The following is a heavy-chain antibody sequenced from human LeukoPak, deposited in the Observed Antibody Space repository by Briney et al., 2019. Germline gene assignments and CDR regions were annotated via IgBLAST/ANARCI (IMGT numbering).Heavy chain of an antibody. V-gene: IGHV3-23*01. J-gene: IGHJ4*02. CDR3: ASGYSYGYYFDY. D-gene: IGHD5-18*01. Sequence: PGGSLRLSCAASGFTLSSYAMSWVRPAPGKGLERVSAISGSGGSTYYADSVKGRFTISRDNSKNTLYLQMNTLRAEDTAVYYCASGYSYGYYFDYWGQGTLVTVSS. CDR2: ISGSGGST. CDR1: GFTLSSYA.